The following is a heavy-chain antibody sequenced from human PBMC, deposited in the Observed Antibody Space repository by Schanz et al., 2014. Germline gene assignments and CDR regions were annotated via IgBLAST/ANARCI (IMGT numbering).Heavy chain of an antibody. V-gene: IGHV1-69*02. CDR3: ARGPSQGYSYGHNIGAYYYGMDV. D-gene: IGHD5-18*01. Sequence: QVQLVQSGAEVKKPGSSVKVSCTASGGTFSSYTISWVRQARGQGLEWVGRFIPILDVGNYAQQFQGRVTFTADKSTSTAYMELASLRSEDTAVYYCARGPSQGYSYGHNIGAYYYGMDVWGQGTTVTVSS. CDR2: FIPILDVG. CDR1: GGTFSSYT. J-gene: IGHJ6*02.